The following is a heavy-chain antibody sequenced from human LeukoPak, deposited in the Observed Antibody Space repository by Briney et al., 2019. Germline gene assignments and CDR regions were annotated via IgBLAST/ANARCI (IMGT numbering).Heavy chain of an antibody. D-gene: IGHD4-17*01. V-gene: IGHV4-59*12. Sequence: SETLSLTCTVSGGSISGYYWSWIRQPPGKGLEWIGYIYYSGSTNYNPSLKSRVTISVDTSKNQFSLKLSSVTAADTAVYYCARGDVYGDYVLSFDYWGQGTLVTVSS. CDR2: IYYSGST. CDR3: ARGDVYGDYVLSFDY. CDR1: GGSISGYY. J-gene: IGHJ4*02.